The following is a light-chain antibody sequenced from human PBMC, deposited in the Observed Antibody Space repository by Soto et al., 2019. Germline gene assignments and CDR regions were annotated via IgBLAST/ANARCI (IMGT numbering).Light chain of an antibody. CDR1: SSDVGAYKY. V-gene: IGLV2-8*01. CDR2: EVT. Sequence: QSALTQPPSASGSPGQSVTISCTGTSSDVGAYKYVSWYQQYPGKAPKLMIYEVTKRPSGVPDRFSGSKSGNTASLTVSGLQAEDAADYYCTSYVGNAIWVFGGGTKVTVL. J-gene: IGLJ3*02. CDR3: TSYVGNAIWV.